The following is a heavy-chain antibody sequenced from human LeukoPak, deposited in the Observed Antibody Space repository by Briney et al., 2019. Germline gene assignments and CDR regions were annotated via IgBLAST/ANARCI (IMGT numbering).Heavy chain of an antibody. V-gene: IGHV3-66*01. Sequence: GSLRLSCAASGFTVSSNYMSWVRQAPGKGLEWVSVIYSGGSTYYADSVKGRFTISRDNSKNTLYLQMNSLRAEDTAVYYCARPKGGTRGAFDIWGQGTMVTVSS. CDR2: IYSGGST. J-gene: IGHJ3*02. D-gene: IGHD2-2*01. CDR3: ARPKGGTRGAFDI. CDR1: GFTVSSNY.